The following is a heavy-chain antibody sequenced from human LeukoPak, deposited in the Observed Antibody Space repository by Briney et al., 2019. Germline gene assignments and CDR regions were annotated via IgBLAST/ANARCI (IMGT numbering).Heavy chain of an antibody. CDR3: ARGDFWSGSDYYYYMDV. V-gene: IGHV3-21*01. CDR1: GFTFSSYS. CDR2: ISSSSSYI. J-gene: IGHJ6*03. D-gene: IGHD3-3*01. Sequence: PGGSLRLSCAASGFTFSSYSMNWVRQAPGKGLEWVSSISSSSSYIYYADSVKGRFTISRDNAKNSLYLQMNSLRAEDTAVYYCARGDFWSGSDYYYYMDVWGKGTTVTVSS.